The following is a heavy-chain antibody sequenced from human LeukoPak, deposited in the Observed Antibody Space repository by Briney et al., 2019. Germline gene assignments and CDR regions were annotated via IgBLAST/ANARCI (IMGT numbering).Heavy chain of an antibody. CDR1: GFTFSSYW. J-gene: IGHJ5*02. Sequence: GGSLRLSCAASGFTFSSYWMHWVRQAPGKGLVWVSRINSDGSSTSYADSVKGRFTISRDNAKNTLYLQMNSLRAEDTAVYYCARGGTYYYDSSGYDWFDPWGQGTLVTVSS. CDR3: ARGGTYYYDSSGYDWFDP. CDR2: INSDGSST. D-gene: IGHD3-22*01. V-gene: IGHV3-74*01.